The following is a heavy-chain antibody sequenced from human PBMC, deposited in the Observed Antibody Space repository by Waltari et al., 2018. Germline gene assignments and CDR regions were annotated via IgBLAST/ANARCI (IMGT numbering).Heavy chain of an antibody. CDR1: GGSISSYY. V-gene: IGHV4-59*01. CDR3: ARRAAMLNYYYYMDV. D-gene: IGHD2-2*01. J-gene: IGHJ6*03. CDR2: IYYSGST. Sequence: QVQLQESGPGLVKPSETLSLTCPVSGGSISSYYWRWIRQPPGKGLEWIGYIYYSGSTTYNPSLKSRVTISVDTSKNQFSLKLSSVTAADTAVYYCARRAAMLNYYYYMDVWGKGTTVTVSS.